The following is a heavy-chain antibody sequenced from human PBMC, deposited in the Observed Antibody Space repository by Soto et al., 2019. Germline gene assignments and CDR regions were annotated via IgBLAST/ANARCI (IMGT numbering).Heavy chain of an antibody. CDR3: ASTQGWLPHDY. CDR1: GFILSAYV. CDR2: VSSDGSNK. V-gene: IGHV3-30*03. Sequence: GGSLRLSCAASGFILSAYVMHWVRLAPGKGLEWVAGVSSDGSNKHYPDSVKGRFTISRDNSKNTLFLEMDSLSVEDTAVYYCASTQGWLPHDYWGQGTLVTVSS. D-gene: IGHD5-12*01. J-gene: IGHJ4*02.